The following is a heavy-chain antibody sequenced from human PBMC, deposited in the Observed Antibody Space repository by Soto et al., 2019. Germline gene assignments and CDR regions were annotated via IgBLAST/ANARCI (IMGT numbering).Heavy chain of an antibody. CDR3: TGEVASGY. J-gene: IGHJ4*02. CDR2: ISSDGGTK. CDR1: GFTVSTYG. V-gene: IGHV3-30*03. Sequence: QVQLVESGGGVVQPGRSLRLSCAVSGFTVSTYGMHWVRQAPGKGLEWVAVISSDGGTKCYADSVKGRFTISRDNSRNTLFLEMNSLRGDDMAVFYCTGEVASGYWGQGTLVTVSS. D-gene: IGHD2-8*02.